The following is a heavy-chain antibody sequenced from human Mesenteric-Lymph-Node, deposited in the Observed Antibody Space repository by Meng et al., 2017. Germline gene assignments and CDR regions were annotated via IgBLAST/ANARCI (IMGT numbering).Heavy chain of an antibody. CDR2: ITNTPNRHPT. V-gene: IGHV3-72*01. Sequence: EVQLVESGGGLVQPGGALRLSCAASGFTFTDHYMDWVRQAPGKGLEWVGRITNTPNRHPTNYAASVKGRFTISRDDSKNSLYLEMNSLKIEDTAVYYCARDTSTSLDYWGQGALVTVSS. CDR1: GFTFTDHY. D-gene: IGHD2/OR15-2a*01. J-gene: IGHJ4*02. CDR3: ARDTSTSLDY.